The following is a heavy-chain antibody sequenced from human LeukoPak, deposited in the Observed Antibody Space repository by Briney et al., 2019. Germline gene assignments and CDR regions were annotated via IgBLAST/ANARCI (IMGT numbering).Heavy chain of an antibody. CDR1: GFTFSSYA. CDR2: ISGSGGST. CDR3: ARDIVDYNWFDP. V-gene: IGHV3-23*01. D-gene: IGHD1-26*01. J-gene: IGHJ5*02. Sequence: PGGSLRLSCAASGFTFSSYAMSWVRQAPGKGLEWVSAISGSGGSTYYADSVKGRFTVSRDNAKNTLFLQMNGLRAEDTAVYYCARDIVDYNWFDPWGQGTLVTVSS.